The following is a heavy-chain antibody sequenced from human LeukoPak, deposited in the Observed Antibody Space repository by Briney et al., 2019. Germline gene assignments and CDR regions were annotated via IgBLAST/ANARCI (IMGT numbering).Heavy chain of an antibody. CDR2: LTGSGDTT. Sequence: GGSLRLSCTTSGFTFITYAMSWVRQAPGKGLEWVSSLTGSGDTTYYADSVKGRFTMSRDNAKKSLYLQMNSLRAEDTAVYYCARARFDTSGYYYRGFDIWGQGTMVTVSS. J-gene: IGHJ3*02. CDR1: GFTFITYA. D-gene: IGHD3-22*01. CDR3: ARARFDTSGYYYRGFDI. V-gene: IGHV3-23*01.